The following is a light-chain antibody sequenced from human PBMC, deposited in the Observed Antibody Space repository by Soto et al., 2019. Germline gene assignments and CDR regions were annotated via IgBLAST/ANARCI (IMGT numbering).Light chain of an antibody. CDR1: SGHSSYI. V-gene: IGLV4-60*03. J-gene: IGLJ3*02. CDR3: ETYYSNTPRV. Sequence: QSVLTQSSSASASLGSSVKLTCTLSSGHSSYIIAWHQQQPGKAPRYLMKLEGSGSYNQGSGVPDRFSGSSSGADRYLTISNLQSEDEADYYCETYYSNTPRVFGGGTKLTVL. CDR2: LEGSGSY.